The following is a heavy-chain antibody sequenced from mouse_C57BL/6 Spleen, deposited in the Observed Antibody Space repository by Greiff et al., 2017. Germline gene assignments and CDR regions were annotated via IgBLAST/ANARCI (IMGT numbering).Heavy chain of an antibody. V-gene: IGHV1-81*01. CDR1: GYTFTSYG. D-gene: IGHD2-13*01. CDR3: ARVGDSYWYFDV. J-gene: IGHJ1*03. Sequence: QLKESGAELARPGASVKLSCKASGYTFTSYGISWVKQRTGQGLEWIGEIYPRSGNTYYNEKFKGKATLTADKSSSTAYMELRSLTSEDSAVYFCARVGDSYWYFDVWGTGTTVTVSS. CDR2: IYPRSGNT.